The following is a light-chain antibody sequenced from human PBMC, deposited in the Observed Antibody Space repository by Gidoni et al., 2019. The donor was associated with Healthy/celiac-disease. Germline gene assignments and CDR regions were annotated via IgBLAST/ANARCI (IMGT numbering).Light chain of an antibody. V-gene: IGLV1-40*01. J-gene: IGLJ3*02. CDR1: SPNIGAGYD. CDR2: GNS. Sequence: QSVLTQPPSVSGAPGQRVTLSCTGSSPNIGAGYDVHWYQQLPGTAPKLPIYGNSNRPSGVPDRFSGSKSGTSASLAITGLQAEDEADYYCQSYDSSLWVFGGGTKLTVL. CDR3: QSYDSSLWV.